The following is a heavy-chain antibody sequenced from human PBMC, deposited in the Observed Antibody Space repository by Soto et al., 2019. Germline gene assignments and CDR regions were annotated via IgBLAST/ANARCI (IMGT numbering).Heavy chain of an antibody. V-gene: IGHV4-34*01. J-gene: IGHJ2*01. CDR1: GGSFSGYY. CDR2: INHSGST. D-gene: IGHD3-10*02. Sequence: SETLSLTCAVYGGSFSGYYWSWIRQPPGKGLEWIGEINHSGSTNYNPSLKSRVTISVDTSKNQFSLKLSSVTAADTAVYYCARCSLCYSSGENPYWYFYFWGRGTLVTVSS. CDR3: ARCSLCYSSGENPYWYFYF.